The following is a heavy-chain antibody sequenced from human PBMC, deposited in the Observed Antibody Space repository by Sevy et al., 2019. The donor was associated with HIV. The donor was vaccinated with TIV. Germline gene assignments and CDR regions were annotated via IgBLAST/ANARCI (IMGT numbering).Heavy chain of an antibody. V-gene: IGHV4-34*01. CDR3: ARAGYSSGWVFDY. CDR1: GGSFSGYY. J-gene: IGHJ4*02. D-gene: IGHD6-19*01. Sequence: SETLSLTCAVYGGSFSGYYWSWIRQPPGKGLEWIGEINHSGSTNYNPSLKSRVTISVDTYKNQFSLKLSAVTAADTAVYYCARAGYSSGWVFDYWGQGTLVTVSS. CDR2: INHSGST.